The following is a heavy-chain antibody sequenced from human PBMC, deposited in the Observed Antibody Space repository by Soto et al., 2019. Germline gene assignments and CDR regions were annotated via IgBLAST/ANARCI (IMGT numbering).Heavy chain of an antibody. V-gene: IGHV3-30*18. CDR1: GFTFSSYG. CDR3: AKEDQDYGDDYYYYGMDV. Sequence: QVQLVESGGGVVQPGRSLRLSCAASGFTFSSYGMHWVRQAPGKGLEWVAVISYDGSNKYYADSVKGRFTISRDNSTNTLYLQMNSLRAEDTAVYYCAKEDQDYGDDYYYYGMDVWGQGTTVTVSS. CDR2: ISYDGSNK. D-gene: IGHD4-17*01. J-gene: IGHJ6*02.